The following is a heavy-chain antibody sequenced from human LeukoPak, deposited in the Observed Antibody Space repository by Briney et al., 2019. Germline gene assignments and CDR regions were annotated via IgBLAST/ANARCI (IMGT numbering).Heavy chain of an antibody. J-gene: IGHJ4*02. CDR3: TRDPRRLDY. V-gene: IGHV3-11*05. Sequence: PGGSLRLSCTVSRFTFSDYYMTWVRQAPGKGLEWLSYISGNSGDINYLDSVRGRFTISRDNAKNSLYLQMNSLRVEDTAVYYCTRDPRRLDYLGQGTLVTVSS. CDR2: ISGNSGDI. CDR1: RFTFSDYY.